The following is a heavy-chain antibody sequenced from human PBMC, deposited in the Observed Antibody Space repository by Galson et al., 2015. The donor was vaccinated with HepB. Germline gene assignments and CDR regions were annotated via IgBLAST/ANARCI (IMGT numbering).Heavy chain of an antibody. CDR3: ARRGSTWFCFDY. Sequence: SVKVSCKASGYIFTSYYMHWVRQAPGQGLEWMGMVNPSGGSTEYAQRFRGRVTMTRDTSTSTVYMELSSLRSDDTAVYYCARRGSTWFCFDYWGPGTLVTVSS. CDR2: VNPSGGST. J-gene: IGHJ4*02. V-gene: IGHV1-46*01. D-gene: IGHD6-13*01. CDR1: GYIFTSYY.